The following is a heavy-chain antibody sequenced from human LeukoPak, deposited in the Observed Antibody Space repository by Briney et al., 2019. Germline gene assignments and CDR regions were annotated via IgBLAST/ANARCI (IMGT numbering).Heavy chain of an antibody. CDR1: GITVSNNY. V-gene: IGHV3-21*01. CDR2: ISSSSSYI. J-gene: IGHJ4*02. D-gene: IGHD3-22*01. CDR3: ARDTYYYDSSGYDTPFIFDY. Sequence: GGSLRLSCAASGITVSNNYMSWVRQAPGKGLEWVSSISSSSSYIYYADSVKGRFTISRDNAKNSLYLQMNSLRAEDTAVYYCARDTYYYDSSGYDTPFIFDYWGQGTLVTVSS.